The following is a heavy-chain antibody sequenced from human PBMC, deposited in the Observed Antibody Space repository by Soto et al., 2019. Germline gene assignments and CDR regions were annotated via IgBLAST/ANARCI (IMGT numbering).Heavy chain of an antibody. J-gene: IGHJ6*02. D-gene: IGHD6-6*01. CDR2: IYPGDSDT. CDR1: GYSFASYW. CDR3: ARTRSFTLGFYYDGMDV. V-gene: IGHV5-51*01. Sequence: GESLRISCQGSGYSFASYWLGWVRQMPGKDLEWMGIIYPGDSDTRYSPSFQGQVTISADKSLTTAYLQWTSLKASDTALYYCARTRSFTLGFYYDGMDVWGQGTTVTVS.